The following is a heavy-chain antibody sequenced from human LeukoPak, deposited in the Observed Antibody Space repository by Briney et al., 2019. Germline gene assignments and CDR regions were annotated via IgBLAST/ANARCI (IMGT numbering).Heavy chain of an antibody. D-gene: IGHD3-10*01. J-gene: IGHJ4*02. V-gene: IGHV3-53*04. CDR2: IYSGGST. Sequence: PGGSLRLSCAASGFTVSSNYMSWVRQAPGKGLERVSVIYSGGSTYYADSVKGRFTISRHNSKNTLYLQMNSLRAEDTAVYYCARAAGSGSYGLAYWGQGTLVTVSS. CDR3: ARAAGSGSYGLAY. CDR1: GFTVSSNY.